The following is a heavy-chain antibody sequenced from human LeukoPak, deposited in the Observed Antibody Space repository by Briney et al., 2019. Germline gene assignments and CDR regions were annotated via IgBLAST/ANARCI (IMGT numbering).Heavy chain of an antibody. D-gene: IGHD6-19*01. Sequence: GGSLRLSCAASGFTFSSYWMHWVRQAPGKGLVWVSRINSDGSSTSYADSVKGRFTISRDNAKNSLYLQMNSLRAEDTAVYYCARDRHSGGWLGDIYWGQGTLVTVSS. CDR2: INSDGSST. V-gene: IGHV3-74*01. CDR3: ARDRHSGGWLGDIY. CDR1: GFTFSSYW. J-gene: IGHJ4*02.